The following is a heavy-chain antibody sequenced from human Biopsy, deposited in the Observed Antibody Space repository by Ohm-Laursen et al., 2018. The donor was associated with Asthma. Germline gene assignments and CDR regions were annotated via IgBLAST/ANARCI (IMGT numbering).Heavy chain of an antibody. CDR3: ARERAGVLGSYNGMDV. J-gene: IGHJ6*02. D-gene: IGHD2-8*01. CDR2: VTYDGISQ. Sequence: SHRLSCAASGFILSNYDMHWVRQVAGKGLDWAAVVTYDGISQYYAESVKGRFTISRDNSRNTLNLQMNSVRPDDTAVYFCARERAGVLGSYNGMDVWGPGTTVSVSS. V-gene: IGHV3-30*03. CDR1: GFILSNYD.